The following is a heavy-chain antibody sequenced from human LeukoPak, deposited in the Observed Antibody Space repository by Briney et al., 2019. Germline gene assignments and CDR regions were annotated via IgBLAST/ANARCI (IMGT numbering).Heavy chain of an antibody. D-gene: IGHD3-3*01. CDR3: ARGERRITIFGVVSIGGTFDY. Sequence: SETLSLTCTVSGGSISSYYWSWIRQPPGKGLEWIGYIYYSGSTNYNPSLKSRVTISVDTSKNQFSLKLSSVTAADTAVYYCARGERRITIFGVVSIGGTFDYWGQGTLVTVSS. CDR2: IYYSGST. J-gene: IGHJ4*02. V-gene: IGHV4-59*12. CDR1: GGSISSYY.